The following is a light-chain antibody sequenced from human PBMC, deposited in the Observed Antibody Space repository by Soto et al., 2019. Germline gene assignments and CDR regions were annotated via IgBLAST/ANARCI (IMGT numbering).Light chain of an antibody. CDR3: SSYTSSSTVV. CDR1: SHDVGGYNC. CDR2: DVS. J-gene: IGLJ2*01. Sequence: QSALTQPASVSGSPGQSIAISCTGTSHDVGGYNCVSWYQQHPGKAPKLMVYDVSARPSGVSNRFSGSKSDNTASLTISGLQAEDEADYYCSSYTSSSTVVFGGGTKLTVL. V-gene: IGLV2-14*01.